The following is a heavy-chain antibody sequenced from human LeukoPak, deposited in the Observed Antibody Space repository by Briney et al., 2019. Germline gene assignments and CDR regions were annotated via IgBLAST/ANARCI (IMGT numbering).Heavy chain of an antibody. CDR3: AKDKGVAGHDY. Sequence: PGGSLRLSCAASGFIFSSYSMNWVRQAPGKGLEWISYMTSYSSTIYYADSVKGRFTISRDNAKNSLYLQMNSLRAEDTAIYYCAKDKGVAGHDYWGQGTLVTVSS. CDR1: GFIFSSYS. J-gene: IGHJ4*02. CDR2: MTSYSSTI. D-gene: IGHD3-3*01. V-gene: IGHV3-48*01.